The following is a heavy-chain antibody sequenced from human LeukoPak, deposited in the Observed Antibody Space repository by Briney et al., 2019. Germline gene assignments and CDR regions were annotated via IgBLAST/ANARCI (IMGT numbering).Heavy chain of an antibody. CDR2: IRYDGSNK. J-gene: IGHJ3*02. Sequence: GGSLRLSCAASGSTFSSYGMHWVRQAPGKGLEWVAFIRYDGSNKCYADSVKGRFTIYRDNSKNTLYLQMNSLRAEDTAVYYCARDRDPGYNDSSGYRRVNAFDIWGQGTMVTVSS. D-gene: IGHD3-22*01. CDR1: GSTFSSYG. CDR3: ARDRDPGYNDSSGYRRVNAFDI. V-gene: IGHV3-30*02.